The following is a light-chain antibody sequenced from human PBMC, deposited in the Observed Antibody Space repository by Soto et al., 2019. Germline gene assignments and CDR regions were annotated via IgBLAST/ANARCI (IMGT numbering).Light chain of an antibody. CDR3: QSFDRSVSGWV. Sequence: QPVLTQPPSVSGAPGQRVTISCTGSSSNIGAGYDVQWYQQLPGTAPKLLISNNNNRPSGVPGRFSGSKSDTSASLAITGIQAEDEADYYCQSFDRSVSGWVFGGGTKLTVL. CDR2: NNN. J-gene: IGLJ3*02. V-gene: IGLV1-40*01. CDR1: SSNIGAGYD.